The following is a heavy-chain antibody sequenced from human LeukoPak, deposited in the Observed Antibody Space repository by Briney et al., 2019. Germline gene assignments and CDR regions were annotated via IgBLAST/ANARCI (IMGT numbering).Heavy chain of an antibody. Sequence: GGSLRLSCAASGFTFSSYWMSWVRQAPGKGLEWVANIKQDGSEKYYVDSVKGRFTISRDNAKNSLYLQMNSLRAEDTAVYYCARDDWNAVYYYYGMDVWGKGTTVTVSS. V-gene: IGHV3-7*03. CDR2: IKQDGSEK. CDR3: ARDDWNAVYYYYGMDV. D-gene: IGHD1-1*01. J-gene: IGHJ6*04. CDR1: GFTFSSYW.